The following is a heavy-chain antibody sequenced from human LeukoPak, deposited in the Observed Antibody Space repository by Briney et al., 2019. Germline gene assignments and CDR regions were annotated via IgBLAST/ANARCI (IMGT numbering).Heavy chain of an antibody. D-gene: IGHD4-17*01. CDR3: AKDMRTTVTSPFDY. J-gene: IGHJ4*02. Sequence: GGSLRLSCAASGFTFSSYSMNWVRQAPGKGLEWVSAISGSGGSTYYADSVKGRFTISRDNSKNTLYLQMNSLRAEDTAVYYCAKDMRTTVTSPFDYWGQGTLVTVSS. CDR1: GFTFSSYS. V-gene: IGHV3-23*01. CDR2: ISGSGGST.